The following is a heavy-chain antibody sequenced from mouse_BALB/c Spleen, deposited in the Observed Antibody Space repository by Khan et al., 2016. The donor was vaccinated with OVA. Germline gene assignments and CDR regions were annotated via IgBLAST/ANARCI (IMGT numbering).Heavy chain of an antibody. D-gene: IGHD3-1*01. Sequence: QVQLQQSGVELVRPGTSVKISCKASGYTFTNYWLGWVKQRPGHGLEWIGDIYPGGGYINYNEKFKGKATLTAGTSSSTAYIQLSSLTSEDSAVYFCTRWATWYCDVWGAGTTVTVSS. V-gene: IGHV1-63*02. CDR3: TRWATWYCDV. CDR1: GYTFTNYW. J-gene: IGHJ1*01. CDR2: IYPGGGYI.